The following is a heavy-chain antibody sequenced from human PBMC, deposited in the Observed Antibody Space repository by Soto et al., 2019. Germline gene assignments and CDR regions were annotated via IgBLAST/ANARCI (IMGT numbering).Heavy chain of an antibody. V-gene: IGHV4-30-4*01. J-gene: IGHJ6*02. CDR1: GGSISSGDYY. CDR2: IYYSGST. D-gene: IGHD3-10*01. Sequence: QVQLQESGPGLVKPSQSLSLTCTVSGGSISSGDYYWSWIRQPPGEGLEWIGYIYYSGSTYYNPSLKRRVTISVDTSKNQFSLKLSSVTAADTAVYYCATVGRSGSVSAYYFGMDVWGPGTTVTVSS. CDR3: ATVGRSGSVSAYYFGMDV.